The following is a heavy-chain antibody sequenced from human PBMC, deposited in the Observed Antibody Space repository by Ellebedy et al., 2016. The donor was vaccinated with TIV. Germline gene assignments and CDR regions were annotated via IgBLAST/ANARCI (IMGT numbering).Heavy chain of an antibody. CDR2: IIPIFGTA. D-gene: IGHD2-2*01. V-gene: IGHV1-69*13. Sequence: SVKVSCXASVCTFSSYAISWVRQAPGQGLEWMGGIIPIFGTANYAQKFQGRVTITADESTSTAYMELSSLRSEDTAVYYCLYDIHPAGVVPAAPYYYYGMDVWGQGTTVTVSS. CDR3: LYDIHPAGVVPAAPYYYYGMDV. J-gene: IGHJ6*02. CDR1: VCTFSSYA.